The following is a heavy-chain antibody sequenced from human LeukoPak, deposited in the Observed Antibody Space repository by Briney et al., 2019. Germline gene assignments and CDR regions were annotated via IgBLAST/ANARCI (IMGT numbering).Heavy chain of an antibody. CDR2: ITGSGDST. CDR1: GFTFSSYA. V-gene: IGHV3-23*01. D-gene: IGHD3-22*01. Sequence: GGSLRLSCAASGFTFSSYAMTWVRQAPGRGLEWVSVITGSGDSTYYADSAKGRFTISRDNAKNTLYLQMNSLRAEDTAVYYCARDLELTYYDSSGYDYWGQGTPVTVSS. J-gene: IGHJ4*02. CDR3: ARDLELTYYDSSGYDY.